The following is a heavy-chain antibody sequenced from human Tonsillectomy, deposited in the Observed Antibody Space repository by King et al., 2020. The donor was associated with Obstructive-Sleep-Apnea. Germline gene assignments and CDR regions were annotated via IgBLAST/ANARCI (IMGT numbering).Heavy chain of an antibody. V-gene: IGHV1-69*04. CDR3: ARGWIQLWVSPGIAAAGRGGVFDY. Sequence: QLVQSGAEVKKPGSSVKVSCKASGGTFSSYAISWVRQAPGQGLEWMGGIIPILGIANYAQKFQGRVTITADKSTSTAYMELSSLRSEDTAVYYCARGWIQLWVSPGIAAAGRGGVFDYWGQGTLVTVSS. CDR1: GGTFSSYA. D-gene: IGHD6-13*01. CDR2: IIPILGIA. J-gene: IGHJ4*02.